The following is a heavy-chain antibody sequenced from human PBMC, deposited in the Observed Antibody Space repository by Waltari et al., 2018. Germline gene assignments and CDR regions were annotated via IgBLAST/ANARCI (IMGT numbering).Heavy chain of an antibody. D-gene: IGHD1-7*01. CDR1: GYTFTSYE. V-gene: IGHV1-8*03. J-gene: IGHJ6*02. CDR3: ARGGELELRYYYYYGMDV. Sequence: QVQLVQSGAEVKKHGASVKVSCKASGYTFTSYEINWVRKATGQGLEWMGWMNPNSGNTGYAQKFQGRVTITRNTSISTAYMELSSLRSEDTAVYYCARGGELELRYYYYYGMDVWGQGTTVTVSS. CDR2: MNPNSGNT.